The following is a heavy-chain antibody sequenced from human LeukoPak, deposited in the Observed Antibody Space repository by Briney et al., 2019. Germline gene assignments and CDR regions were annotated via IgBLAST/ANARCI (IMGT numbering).Heavy chain of an antibody. CDR1: GFTFSNAR. J-gene: IGHJ4*02. V-gene: IGHV3-15*01. CDR2: IKSKTDGGTT. D-gene: IGHD3-10*01. Sequence: GGSLRLSCAASGFTFSNARMSWVRQAPGKGLEWVGRIKSKTDGGTTDYAAPVKGRFTISRDDSKNTLYLQMNSLKTEDTAVYYCTTGITMVRGVIHLIDYWGQGTLVTVSS. CDR3: TTGITMVRGVIHLIDY.